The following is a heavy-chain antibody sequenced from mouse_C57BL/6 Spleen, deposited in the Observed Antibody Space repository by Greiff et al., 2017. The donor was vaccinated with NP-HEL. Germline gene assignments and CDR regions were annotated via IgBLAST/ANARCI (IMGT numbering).Heavy chain of an antibody. J-gene: IGHJ2*01. V-gene: IGHV14-4*01. CDR2: IDPENGDT. CDR3: TTGYLYYFDY. CDR1: GFNIKDDY. Sequence: VQLKQSGAELVRPGASVKLSCTASGFNIKDDYMHWVKQRPEQGLEWIGWIDPENGDTEYASKFQGKATITADTSSNTAYLQLSSLTSEDTAVYYCTTGYLYYFDYWGQGTTLTVSS.